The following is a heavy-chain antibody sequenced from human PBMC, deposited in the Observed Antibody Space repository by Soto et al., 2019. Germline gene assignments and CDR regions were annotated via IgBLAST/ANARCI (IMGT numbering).Heavy chain of an antibody. CDR3: ARDNPYYYGMDV. J-gene: IGHJ6*02. CDR2: FDPEDGET. CDR1: GYTLTELS. Sequence: ASVKVSCKVSGYTLTELSMHWVRQPPGKGLEWMGGFDPEDGETIYAQKLQGRVTMTTDTSTSTAYMELRSLRSDDTAVYYCARDNPYYYGMDVWGQGTTVTVSS. V-gene: IGHV1-24*01.